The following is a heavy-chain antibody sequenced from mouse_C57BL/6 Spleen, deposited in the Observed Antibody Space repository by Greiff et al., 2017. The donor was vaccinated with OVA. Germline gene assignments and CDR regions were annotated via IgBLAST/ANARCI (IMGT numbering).Heavy chain of an antibody. D-gene: IGHD1-1*01. J-gene: IGHJ4*01. V-gene: IGHV8-12*01. CDR1: GFSLSTSGMG. CDR3: ARAMHITTVVARYYYAMDY. Sequence: QVTLKVSGPGILQSSQTLSLTCSFSGFSLSTSGMGVSWIRQPSGKGLEWLAHIYWDDDKRYNPSLKSRLTISKDTSRNQVFLKITSVDTADTATYYCARAMHITTVVARYYYAMDYWGQGTSVTVSS. CDR2: IYWDDDK.